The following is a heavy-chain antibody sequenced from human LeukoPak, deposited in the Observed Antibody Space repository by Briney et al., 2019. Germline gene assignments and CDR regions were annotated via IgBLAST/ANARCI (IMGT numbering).Heavy chain of an antibody. CDR2: IYYSGST. CDR3: ARTGYNWNYDFDY. Sequence: SETLSLTCTVSGGSISSYYWSWIRQPPGKGLEWIGYIYYSGSTNYNPSLKSRVTISVDTSKNQFSLKLSSVTAADTAVYYCARTGYNWNYDFDYWGQGTLDTV. CDR1: GGSISSYY. D-gene: IGHD1-7*01. V-gene: IGHV4-59*01. J-gene: IGHJ4*02.